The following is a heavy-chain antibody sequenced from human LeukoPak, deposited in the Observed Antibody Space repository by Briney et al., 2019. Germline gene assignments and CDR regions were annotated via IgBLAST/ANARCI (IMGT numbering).Heavy chain of an antibody. CDR3: ARGLVGDPTVGGTWFDS. CDR2: IYYRKTT. J-gene: IGHJ5*01. Sequence: SETLSLTCTVSGASMSHDFWSWIRHPPGEGLEWIGYIYYRKTTNYNPSLESRVTISLDTSKNQFSLRLTSMTAVDTAVYYCARGLVGDPTVGGTWFDSWGQGTQVTVSS. V-gene: IGHV4-59*01. D-gene: IGHD6-19*01. CDR1: GASMSHDF.